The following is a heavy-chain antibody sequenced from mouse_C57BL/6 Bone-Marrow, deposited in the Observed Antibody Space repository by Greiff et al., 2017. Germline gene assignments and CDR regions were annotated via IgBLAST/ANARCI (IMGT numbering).Heavy chain of an antibody. V-gene: IGHV1-85*01. CDR1: GYTFTSYD. CDR3: ARSSWFAY. J-gene: IGHJ3*01. CDR2: IYPRDGST. Sequence: VQLQESGPELVKPGASVKLSCKASGYTFTSYDINWVKLRPGQGLEWIGWIYPRDGSTKYNEKFKGKATLTVDTSSSTAYMELHSLTSEDSAVYFCARSSWFAYWGQGTLVTVSA.